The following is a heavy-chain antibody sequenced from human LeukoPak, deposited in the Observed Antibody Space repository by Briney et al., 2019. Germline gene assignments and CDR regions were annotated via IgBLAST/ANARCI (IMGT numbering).Heavy chain of an antibody. CDR3: ARDKGRSGYSYGYYFDY. CDR1: GFTFSSYS. CDR2: ISSSSSTI. J-gene: IGHJ4*02. V-gene: IGHV3-48*04. Sequence: PGGSLRLSCAASGFTFSSYSMNWVRQAPGKGLEWVSYISSSSSTIYYADSVKGRFTISRDNAKNSLYLQMNSLRAEDTAVYYCARDKGRSGYSYGYYFDYWRQGTLVTVSS. D-gene: IGHD5-18*01.